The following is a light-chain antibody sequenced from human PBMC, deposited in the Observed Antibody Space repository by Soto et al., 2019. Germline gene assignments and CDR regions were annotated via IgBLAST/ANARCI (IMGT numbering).Light chain of an antibody. J-gene: IGKJ5*01. Sequence: EIVLTQSPATLSLSPGERATLSCRASRSVRSYLAWYQQKPGQAPRLLIYDASNRAAGIPARFSGSGSETDFTLTISNLEPEDVAGYYCKQRYAWPPITFGQGTRLEIK. CDR2: DAS. CDR1: RSVRSY. CDR3: KQRYAWPPIT. V-gene: IGKV3-11*01.